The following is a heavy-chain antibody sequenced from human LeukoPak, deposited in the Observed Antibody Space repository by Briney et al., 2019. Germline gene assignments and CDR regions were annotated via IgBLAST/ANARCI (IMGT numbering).Heavy chain of an antibody. CDR3: ASHTYSYDSSGPLG. CDR2: IHHSGRN. D-gene: IGHD3-22*01. V-gene: IGHV4-59*08. Sequence: SETLSLTCTVSGGSISSYYCDWIRQPLGKGLEWIGYIHHSGRNSYNPSLNSRVTISVDTSRNQFSLTLTSVTAADTAVYYCASHTYSYDSSGPLGWGQGTLVTVSS. J-gene: IGHJ4*02. CDR1: GGSISSYY.